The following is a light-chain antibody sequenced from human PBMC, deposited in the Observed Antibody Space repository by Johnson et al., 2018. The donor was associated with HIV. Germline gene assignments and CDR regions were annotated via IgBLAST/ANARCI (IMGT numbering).Light chain of an antibody. Sequence: QSALTQPPSVSAAPGQKVTISCSGSSSNIGNNYVSWYQQFPGTAPKLIIYENNKRPSGIPDRFSGSKSGTSTTLGITGLQTGDEADYYCGTWDGSLRAGVFVTGTKFTVL. J-gene: IGLJ1*01. CDR1: SSNIGNNY. V-gene: IGLV1-51*02. CDR3: GTWDGSLRAGV. CDR2: ENN.